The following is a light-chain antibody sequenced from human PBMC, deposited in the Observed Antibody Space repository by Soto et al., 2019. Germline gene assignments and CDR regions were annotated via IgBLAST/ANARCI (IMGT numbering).Light chain of an antibody. J-gene: IGLJ1*01. V-gene: IGLV2-14*03. CDR3: SSYTSSHTYV. Sequence: QSALTQPASVSGSPGQSITISCTGTISDVSGYNFVSWYQQYPGKAPKLMIYDVSNRPSGVSNRFSGSKSGNTASLTISGLQAEDEADYYCSSYTSSHTYVFGAGTKVTV. CDR2: DVS. CDR1: ISDVSGYNF.